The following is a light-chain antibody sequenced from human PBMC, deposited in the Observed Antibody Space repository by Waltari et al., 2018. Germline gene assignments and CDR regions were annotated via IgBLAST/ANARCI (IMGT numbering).Light chain of an antibody. Sequence: ETLMTQSPATLSVSPGERVTLSCRASQSVTTNLAWYQQKPGQAPRLLSSRAATRATGVPARFSGSGSGTEFTLTINALQSEDFAVYYCHQYNNWPPNTFGQGTLLEIK. V-gene: IGKV3-15*01. CDR3: HQYNNWPPNT. J-gene: IGKJ2*01. CDR2: RAA. CDR1: QSVTTN.